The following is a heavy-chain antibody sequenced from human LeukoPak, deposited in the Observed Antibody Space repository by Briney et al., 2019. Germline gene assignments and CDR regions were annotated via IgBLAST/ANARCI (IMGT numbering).Heavy chain of an antibody. CDR2: INPNSGGT. CDR1: GYTFTGYY. V-gene: IGHV1-2*02. D-gene: IGHD3-10*01. J-gene: IGHJ4*02. Sequence: GASVKVSCKASGYTFTGYYMHWVRQAPGQGLEWMGWINPNSGGTNYAQKFQGRVTMTRDTSISTAYMELSRLRSDDTAVYYCARVEFEWFGDPDMVFLYWGQGTLVTVSS. CDR3: ARVEFEWFGDPDMVFLY.